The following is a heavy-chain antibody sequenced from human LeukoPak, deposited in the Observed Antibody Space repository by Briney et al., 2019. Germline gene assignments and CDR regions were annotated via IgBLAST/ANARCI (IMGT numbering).Heavy chain of an antibody. D-gene: IGHD4-23*01. V-gene: IGHV3-7*04. J-gene: IGHJ4*02. CDR2: IKEDGSEE. CDR1: GFTFSSHW. CDR3: ARNYGGNSNY. Sequence: GGSLRLSCAASGFTFSSHWMSWVRQAPGEGLEWVANIKEDGSEEYYVDSVKGRFTISRDNAKNSLYLQMNSLRDEDTAVYYCARNYGGNSNYWGQGTLVTVSS.